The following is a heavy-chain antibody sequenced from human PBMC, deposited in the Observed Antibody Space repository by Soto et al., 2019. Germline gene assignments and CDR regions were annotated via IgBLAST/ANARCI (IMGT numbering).Heavy chain of an antibody. Sequence: QVQLVQSGAEVKKPGSSVKVSCKASGGIFSTYAISWLRQAPGQGLEWMGGIIPLFGTPNYAQRFQGRVTTTADESTSTAYMMLSRLRSEDTAVYYGARDRDDYGSGKYYTRIDFWCQGTLVTVYS. V-gene: IGHV1-69*01. CDR3: ARDRDDYGSGKYYTRIDF. CDR1: GGIFSTYA. CDR2: IIPLFGTP. D-gene: IGHD3-10*01. J-gene: IGHJ4*02.